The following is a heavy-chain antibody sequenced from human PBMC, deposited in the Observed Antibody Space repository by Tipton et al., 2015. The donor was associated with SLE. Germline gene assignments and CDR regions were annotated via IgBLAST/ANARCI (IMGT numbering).Heavy chain of an antibody. V-gene: IGHV4-30-2*01. CDR1: GGPVSSGGYS. CDR2: FHHSGNT. J-gene: IGHJ6*03. Sequence: TLSLTCAVSGGPVSSGGYSWSWIRQPPGKGLEWIGYFHHSGNTYYNPSLRSRATISADMSKNQFSLNLRSVTAADTAVYYCARARGNTEEAGWGYQYFHYMDVWGRGTTVTVSS. D-gene: IGHD6-13*01. CDR3: ARARGNTEEAGWGYQYFHYMDV.